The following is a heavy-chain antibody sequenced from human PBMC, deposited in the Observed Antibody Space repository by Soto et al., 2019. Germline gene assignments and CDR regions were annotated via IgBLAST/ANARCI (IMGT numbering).Heavy chain of an antibody. V-gene: IGHV3-73*01. J-gene: IGHJ4*02. CDR2: IRSKANSYAT. D-gene: IGHD1-26*01. Sequence: GGSLRLSCAASGFTFSGSAMHWVRQASGKGLEWVGRIRSKANSYATAYAASVKGRFTISRDDSKNTAYLQMRSLKAEDTAVYYCVKDPDSETYTKFNYWGQGTLVTVSS. CDR3: VKDPDSETYTKFNY. CDR1: GFTFSGSA.